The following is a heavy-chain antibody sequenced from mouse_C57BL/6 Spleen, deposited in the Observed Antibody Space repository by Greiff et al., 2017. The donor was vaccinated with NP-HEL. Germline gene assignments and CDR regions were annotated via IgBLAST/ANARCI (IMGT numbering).Heavy chain of an antibody. CDR3: ARPGSSYDFDY. D-gene: IGHD1-1*01. CDR2: IYPGDGDT. Sequence: VQLQQSGAELVKPGASVKISCKASGYAFSSYWMNWVKQRPGKGLEWIGQIYPGDGDTNYNGKFKGKATLTADKSSSTAYMQLSSLTSEDSAVYFCARPGSSYDFDYWGQGTTLTVSS. V-gene: IGHV1-80*01. CDR1: GYAFSSYW. J-gene: IGHJ2*01.